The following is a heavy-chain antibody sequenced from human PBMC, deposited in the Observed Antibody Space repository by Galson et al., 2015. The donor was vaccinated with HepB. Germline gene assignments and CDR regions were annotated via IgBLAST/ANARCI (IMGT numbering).Heavy chain of an antibody. CDR1: GASISISTFY. V-gene: IGHV4-39*01. Sequence: SETLSLTCSVSGASISISTFYWVWIRQTPVKGLEWIGYVHSSGVTYYNPSLNNRVTVSGDTAKNQFSLRVRSVTAADTAVYYCVRALGGSYFYGMDVWGQGTTVIVSS. CDR2: VHSSGVT. J-gene: IGHJ6*02. CDR3: VRALGGSYFYGMDV.